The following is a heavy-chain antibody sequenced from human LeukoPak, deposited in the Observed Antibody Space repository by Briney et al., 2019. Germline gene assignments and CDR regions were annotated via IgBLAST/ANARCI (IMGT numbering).Heavy chain of an antibody. CDR2: IKSKTDGGTT. Sequence: GGSLRLSCAASGFTFSNAWMSWVRQAPGKGLEWVGRIKSKTDGGTTDYAAPVKGRFTISRDDSKNTLYLQMNSLKTEDTAVYYCTTGQQLAPNDAFDIWGQGTMVTVSS. J-gene: IGHJ3*02. V-gene: IGHV3-15*01. CDR3: TTGQQLAPNDAFDI. CDR1: GFTFSNAW. D-gene: IGHD6-13*01.